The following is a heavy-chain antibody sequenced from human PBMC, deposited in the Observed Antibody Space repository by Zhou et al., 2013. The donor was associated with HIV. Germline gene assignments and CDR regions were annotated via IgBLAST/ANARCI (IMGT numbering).Heavy chain of an antibody. CDR3: ARVSSRGYGGYAAFDI. V-gene: IGHV1-69*04. Sequence: QVQLVQSGAEVKQSGSSVKVSCKASGGSFSSNSISWVRQAPGQGLEWMGRIIPILSVAIYAHNFQGRVTITADKSTSTVYMELSSLRSEDTAVYYCARVSSRGYGGYAAFDIWGQGTMVTVSS. J-gene: IGHJ3*02. CDR1: GGSFSSNS. CDR2: IIPILSVA. D-gene: IGHD5-12*01.